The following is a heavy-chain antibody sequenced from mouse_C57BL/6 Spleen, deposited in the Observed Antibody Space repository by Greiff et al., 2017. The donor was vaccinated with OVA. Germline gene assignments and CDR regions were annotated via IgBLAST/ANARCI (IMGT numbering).Heavy chain of an antibody. CDR2: INPYNGGT. J-gene: IGHJ2*01. CDR3: ARLLAAKGYFDY. CDR1: GYTFTDYY. V-gene: IGHV1-19*01. Sequence: EVQLQESGPVLVKPGASVKMSCKASGYTFTDYYMNWVKQSHGKSLEWIGVINPYNGGTSYNQKFKGKATLTVDKSSSTAYMELNSLTSEDSAVYYCARLLAAKGYFDYWGQGTTLTVSS.